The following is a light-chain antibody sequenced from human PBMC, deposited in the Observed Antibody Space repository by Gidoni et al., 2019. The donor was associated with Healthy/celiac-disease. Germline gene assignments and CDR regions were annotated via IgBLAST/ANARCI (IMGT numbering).Light chain of an antibody. CDR2: GAS. Sequence: IVLTQSPGTLSLSPGARATLSCRASQSVSSSYLAWYQQKPGQAPRLLISGASSRATGIPDRFSGSGSGTDFTLTISRREPEDFAVYYCQQYGSSRLTFGGGTKVEIK. V-gene: IGKV3-20*01. CDR1: QSVSSSY. CDR3: QQYGSSRLT. J-gene: IGKJ4*01.